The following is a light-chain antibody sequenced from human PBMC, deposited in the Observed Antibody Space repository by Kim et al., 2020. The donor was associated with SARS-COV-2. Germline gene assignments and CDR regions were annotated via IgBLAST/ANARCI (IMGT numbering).Light chain of an antibody. V-gene: IGKV3-20*01. J-gene: IGKJ2*01. CDR1: QSVSSSY. CDR3: QQYGSSPHT. Sequence: LSPGERATLSCRASQSVSSSYLAWYQQKPGQPPRLLIYGASSRATGIPDRFSGSGSGTDFTLTISRLEPEDFAVYYCQQYGSSPHTFGQGTKLEI. CDR2: GAS.